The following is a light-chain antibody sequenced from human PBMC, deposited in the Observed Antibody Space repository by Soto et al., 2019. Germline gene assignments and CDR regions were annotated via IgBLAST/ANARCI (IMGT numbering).Light chain of an antibody. CDR2: GVT. V-gene: IGLV2-14*01. CDR3: SSYAGSSTFEGV. Sequence: QSVLTQPASVSGSPGQSLTISCTGTTSDIGFYDYVSWYQQYPGKAPKLLIYGVTIRPSGISNRFSGSKSGSTASLTISGLRDEDEADYYCSSYAGSSTFEGVFGGGTKLTVL. CDR1: TSDIGFYDY. J-gene: IGLJ3*02.